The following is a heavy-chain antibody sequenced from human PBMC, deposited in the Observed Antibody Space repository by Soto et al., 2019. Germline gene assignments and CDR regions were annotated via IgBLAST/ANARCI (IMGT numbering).Heavy chain of an antibody. V-gene: IGHV4-34*01. CDR2: INYSGST. J-gene: IGHJ4*02. CDR3: ARDGVGATVYFGYLDY. D-gene: IGHD1-26*01. CDR1: DGSFSGYY. Sequence: ASETLSLTCVDFDGSFSGYYWSWIRQPPGKGLEWIGEINYSGSTNYNPSLKSRVTISVDTSKKQFSLKLNSVTAADTAVYYCARDGVGATVYFGYLDYWGQGALVTVSS.